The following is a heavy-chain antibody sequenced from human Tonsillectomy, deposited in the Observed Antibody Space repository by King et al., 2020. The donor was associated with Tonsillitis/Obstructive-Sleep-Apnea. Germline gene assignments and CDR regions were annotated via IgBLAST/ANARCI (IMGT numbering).Heavy chain of an antibody. Sequence: VQLVESGAEVKKPGASVKVSCKASGYTFTSYGITWVRQAPGQGLEWMGWISTYNGNTNYAQKFQGRVTMTTDITTRTAYMELRSLRSDDTAVYYCARVNYDSSGYYDGFDYWGQGTLVTVSS. D-gene: IGHD3-22*01. CDR3: ARVNYDSSGYYDGFDY. CDR2: ISTYNGNT. J-gene: IGHJ4*02. CDR1: GYTFTSYG. V-gene: IGHV1-18*01.